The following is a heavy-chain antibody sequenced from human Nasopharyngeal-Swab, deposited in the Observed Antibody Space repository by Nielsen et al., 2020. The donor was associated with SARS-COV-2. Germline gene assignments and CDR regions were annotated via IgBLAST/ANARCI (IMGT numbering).Heavy chain of an antibody. Sequence: GESLKISCKGSGYSFTSYWIGWVRQMPGKGLEWMGIIHPGDSDTRYSPSFQGQVTISADKSISTAYLQWSSLKASDTAMYYCARHPVMTVYGSGSYYYYYGMDVWGQGTTVTVSS. V-gene: IGHV5-51*01. J-gene: IGHJ6*02. D-gene: IGHD3-10*01. CDR3: ARHPVMTVYGSGSYYYYYGMDV. CDR2: IHPGDSDT. CDR1: GYSFTSYW.